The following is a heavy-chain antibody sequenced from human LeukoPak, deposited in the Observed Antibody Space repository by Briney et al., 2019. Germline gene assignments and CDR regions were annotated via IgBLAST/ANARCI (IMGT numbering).Heavy chain of an antibody. CDR1: GFTFGSYA. D-gene: IGHD4-17*01. J-gene: IGHJ4*02. CDR3: ARDSVTTGYYFHY. CDR2: VSYEGTYK. Sequence: WVTLRLSCAASGFTFGSYAMHWLRQAPGKGLEWVAVVSYEGTYKDYGDSVKGRFTISRDDSKNTVHLQMNSLRPEDTAVYYRARDSVTTGYYFHYWGQGTLVTVSS. V-gene: IGHV3-30*04.